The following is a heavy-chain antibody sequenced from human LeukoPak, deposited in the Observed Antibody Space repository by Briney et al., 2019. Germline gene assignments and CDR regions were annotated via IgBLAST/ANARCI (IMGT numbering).Heavy chain of an antibody. D-gene: IGHD3-10*01. CDR2: ISSSSSYI. CDR3: ARGAMVRGVPAYFDY. Sequence: GGSLRLSCAASGFTFSSYSMNWVRQAPGKGLEWVSSISSSSSYIYYADSVKGRFTISRDNAKNSLYLQMNSLRAEDTAVYYCARGAMVRGVPAYFDYWGQGTLVTVSS. CDR1: GFTFSSYS. J-gene: IGHJ4*02. V-gene: IGHV3-21*01.